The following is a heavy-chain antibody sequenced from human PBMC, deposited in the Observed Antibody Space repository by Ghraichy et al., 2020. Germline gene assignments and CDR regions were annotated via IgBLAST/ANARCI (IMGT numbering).Heavy chain of an antibody. D-gene: IGHD4-23*01. J-gene: IGHJ4*02. V-gene: IGHV3-30*18. CDR1: GFTFSTYG. Sequence: SLNISCGASGFTFSTYGMHWVRQAPGKGLEWVAVISYDGSNKYYGDSVRGRFTISRDNSKNTLYLQMNNLRPEDTAVYYCAKDIGRRSGAVTVVTPETWGQGTLVTVSS. CDR3: AKDIGRRSGAVTVVTPET. CDR2: ISYDGSNK.